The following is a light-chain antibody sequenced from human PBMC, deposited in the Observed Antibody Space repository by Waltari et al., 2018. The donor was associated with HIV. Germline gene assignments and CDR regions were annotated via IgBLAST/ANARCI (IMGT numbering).Light chain of an antibody. CDR3: QTTDTNGVVV. CDR1: GFPSRY. V-gene: IGLV3-25*03. J-gene: IGLJ2*01. Sequence: SSALTQPPSVSVSPGQTATLTCFGAGFPSRYAHWYHQRAGQAPFLVIYQDHKRPSGISDRFSGSSSGTVVTLTINGVQTEDEGDYYCQTTDTNGVVVFGGGTKLTVL. CDR2: QDH.